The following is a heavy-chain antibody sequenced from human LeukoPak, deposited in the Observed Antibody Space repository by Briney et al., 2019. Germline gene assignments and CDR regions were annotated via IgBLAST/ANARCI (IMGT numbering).Heavy chain of an antibody. J-gene: IGHJ6*03. V-gene: IGHV1-69-2*01. D-gene: IGHD6-19*01. CDR3: VTEHVYSSGWYSYYYMDF. Sequence: ASVKISCKASGYTFTDYYMHWVQQAPGKGLEWMGRVDPEDGETINAEKFQVRGTITAATSTDTAYLELSSLRSEDTAVYYCVTEHVYSSGWYSYYYMDFWGKGTTVTVSS. CDR1: GYTFTDYY. CDR2: VDPEDGET.